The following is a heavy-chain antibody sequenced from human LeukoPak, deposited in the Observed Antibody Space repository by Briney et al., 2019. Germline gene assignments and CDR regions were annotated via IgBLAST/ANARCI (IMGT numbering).Heavy chain of an antibody. V-gene: IGHV4-34*10. CDR2: INHSVTT. Sequence: SETLSLTCAVYGASFSGYYWSWIRHSPGKGLEWIGEINHSVTTNYNPSLKSRVSMSVDTSKNQFSLKLTSVTAADTAVYYCAREACNSGTCDAFDIWGQGTMVTVSS. J-gene: IGHJ3*02. D-gene: IGHD2/OR15-2a*01. CDR3: AREACNSGTCDAFDI. CDR1: GASFSGYY.